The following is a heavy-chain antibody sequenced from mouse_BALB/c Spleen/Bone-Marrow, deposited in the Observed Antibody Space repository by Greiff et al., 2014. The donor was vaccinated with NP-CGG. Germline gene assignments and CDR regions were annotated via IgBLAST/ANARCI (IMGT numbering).Heavy chain of an antibody. D-gene: IGHD1-1*01. Sequence: EVQLQQSGAELVKPGASVKLSCTASGFNIKDTYMHWVKQRPEQGLGWIGRIDPANGNTKYDPKFQGKATITADTSSNTAYLQLSSLTSEDTAVYYCARSYGSSPFDYWGQGTTLTVSS. CDR3: ARSYGSSPFDY. J-gene: IGHJ2*01. CDR1: GFNIKDTY. V-gene: IGHV14-3*02. CDR2: IDPANGNT.